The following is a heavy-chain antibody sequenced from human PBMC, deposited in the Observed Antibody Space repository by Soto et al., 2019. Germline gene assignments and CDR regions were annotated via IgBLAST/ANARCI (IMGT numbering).Heavy chain of an antibody. CDR2: TYRSGST. Sequence: SETLSLTCTVSGGSINSGDYYWSWIRQPPGKGLEWIGYTYRSGSTYYNPSLKSRVTISVDTSKNQFSLKLTSVIAADTAVYYCARGSAAGTYYYYGMDVWGQGTTVTVSS. V-gene: IGHV4-30-4*01. D-gene: IGHD6-13*01. CDR3: ARGSAAGTYYYYGMDV. J-gene: IGHJ6*02. CDR1: GGSINSGDYY.